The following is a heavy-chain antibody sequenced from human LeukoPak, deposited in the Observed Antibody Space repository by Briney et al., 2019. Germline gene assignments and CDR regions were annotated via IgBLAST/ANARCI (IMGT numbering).Heavy chain of an antibody. CDR2: IYHSGST. V-gene: IGHV4-30-2*01. CDR1: GGSISSGGYS. CDR3: ARGHYRQPFDY. D-gene: IGHD4-11*01. Sequence: TLSLTCAVSGGSISSGGYSWSWIRQPPGKGLEWIGYIYHSGSTYYNPSLKSRVTISVDRSKNQFSLKLSSVTAADTAVYYCARGHYRQPFDYWGQGTLVTVSS. J-gene: IGHJ4*02.